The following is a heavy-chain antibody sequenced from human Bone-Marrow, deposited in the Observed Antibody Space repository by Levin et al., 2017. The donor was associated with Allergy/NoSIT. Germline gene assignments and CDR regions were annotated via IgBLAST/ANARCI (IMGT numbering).Heavy chain of an antibody. CDR3: ARGLRGMAARQGAWDY. CDR2: IWYDGSNK. V-gene: IGHV3-33*01. Sequence: GGSLRLSCAASGFTFSSYGMHWVRQAPGKGLEWVAVIWYDGSNKYYADSVKGRFTISRDNSKNTLYLQMNSLRAEDTAVYYCARGLRGMAARQGAWDYWGQGTLVTVSS. D-gene: IGHD6-6*01. J-gene: IGHJ4*02. CDR1: GFTFSSYG.